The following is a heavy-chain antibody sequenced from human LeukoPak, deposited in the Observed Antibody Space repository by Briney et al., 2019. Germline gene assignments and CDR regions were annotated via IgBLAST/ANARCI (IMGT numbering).Heavy chain of an antibody. Sequence: SVKVSCKASGGTFSSYAISWVRQAPGQGLEWMGRIIPILGIANYAQKFQGRVTITADKSTSTAYMELSSLRSEDTAVYYCASIHCSGGSCYPRNYYYGMDVWGQGTTVTVSS. CDR1: GGTFSSYA. V-gene: IGHV1-69*04. D-gene: IGHD2-15*01. J-gene: IGHJ6*02. CDR3: ASIHCSGGSCYPRNYYYGMDV. CDR2: IIPILGIA.